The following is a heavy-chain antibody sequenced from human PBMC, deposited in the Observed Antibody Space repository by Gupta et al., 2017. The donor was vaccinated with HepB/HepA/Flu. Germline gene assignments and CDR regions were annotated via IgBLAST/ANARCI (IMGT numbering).Heavy chain of an antibody. Sequence: QLQLQESGPGLVKPSETLSLTCTVSGGSLRSSSYYSGWIRQPPGKGLEWIGSIYYSGSTYYNPSLKSRVTISVDTSKNQFSLKLSSVTAADTAVYYCARHGYYGSGEIDYWGQGTLVTVSS. J-gene: IGHJ4*02. CDR3: ARHGYYGSGEIDY. D-gene: IGHD3-10*01. CDR1: GGSLRSSSYY. CDR2: IYYSGST. V-gene: IGHV4-39*01.